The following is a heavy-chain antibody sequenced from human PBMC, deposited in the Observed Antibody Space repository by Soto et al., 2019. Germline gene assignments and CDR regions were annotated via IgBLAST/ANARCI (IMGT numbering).Heavy chain of an antibody. D-gene: IGHD3-10*01. Sequence: EVQLLESGGGLVQPGGSLRISCIGSGFTFSSNAMSWVRQAPGKGLEWVSAISGSGGTTYYADSVKGRFAVSRDNSNNTLYLQMNSLRAEDTVVYYCAKQRAGFGSGSDTYYFDYWGQGTLVTVSS. CDR2: ISGSGGTT. CDR3: AKQRAGFGSGSDTYYFDY. CDR1: GFTFSSNA. V-gene: IGHV3-23*01. J-gene: IGHJ4*02.